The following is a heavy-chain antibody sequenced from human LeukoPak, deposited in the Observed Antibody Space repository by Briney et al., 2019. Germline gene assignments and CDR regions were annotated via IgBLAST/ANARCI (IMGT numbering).Heavy chain of an antibody. V-gene: IGHV4-34*01. CDR2: INHSGST. J-gene: IGHJ4*02. CDR3: ARGGYYGSRGRFDY. Sequence: SETLSLTCAVYGGSFSGYYWSWIRQPPGKGLEWIGEINHSGSTNYNPSLKSRVTISVDTSKNQFSLKLSSVTAADTAVYYCARGGYYGSRGRFDYWGQGTLVTVSP. D-gene: IGHD3-10*01. CDR1: GGSFSGYY.